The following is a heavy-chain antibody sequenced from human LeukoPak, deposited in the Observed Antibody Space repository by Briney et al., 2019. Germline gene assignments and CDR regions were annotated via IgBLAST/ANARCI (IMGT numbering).Heavy chain of an antibody. J-gene: IGHJ4*02. V-gene: IGHV3-53*01. CDR2: IYSGGST. Sequence: PGGSLRLSCAASGFSVSSNYMSWVRQAPGKGLEWVSLIYSGGSTYYADSVKGRFTISRDNSKNTLYLQMNSLRPEDTAVYYRARDAAAQQLVHYFDYWGQGSLVTVSS. CDR1: GFSVSSNY. D-gene: IGHD6-13*01. CDR3: ARDAAAQQLVHYFDY.